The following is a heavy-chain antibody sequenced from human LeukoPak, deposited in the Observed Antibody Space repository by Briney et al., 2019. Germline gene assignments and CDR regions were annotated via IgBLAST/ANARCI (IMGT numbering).Heavy chain of an antibody. CDR1: GFTFSGHL. Sequence: GGSLRHSCAASGFTFSGHLMHWVRQAQGTGLVWVSSVKSDGTATNYADSVKGRFTISRDNAKNTLYLQMNSLRVEHTAVYYCVRKFATGDWGQGTPVTVSS. D-gene: IGHD1-14*01. CDR3: VRKFATGD. J-gene: IGHJ4*02. V-gene: IGHV3-74*01. CDR2: VKSDGTAT.